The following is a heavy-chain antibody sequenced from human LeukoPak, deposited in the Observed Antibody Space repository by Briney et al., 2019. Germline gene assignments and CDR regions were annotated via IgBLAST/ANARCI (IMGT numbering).Heavy chain of an antibody. CDR1: GGTYSRYA. CDR3: ARSEMDTVEHYLDV. J-gene: IGHJ6*03. V-gene: IGHV1-69*01. D-gene: IGHD5-24*01. Sequence: SVKVSCKASGGTYSRYAISWVRQAPGQGLEWMGGIIPIFGTTNYAQKFQGRVTITADESTSTAYVELSSLRSEDTAVYYCARSEMDTVEHYLDVWGKGTTVIVSS. CDR2: IIPIFGTT.